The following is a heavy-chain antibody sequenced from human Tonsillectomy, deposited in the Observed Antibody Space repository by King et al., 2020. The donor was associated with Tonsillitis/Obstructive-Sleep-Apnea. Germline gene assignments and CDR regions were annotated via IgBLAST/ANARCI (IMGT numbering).Heavy chain of an antibody. CDR1: GFTFSSYG. J-gene: IGHJ6*02. D-gene: IGHD2-15*01. CDR3: AKDHTADCSGGSCYSYYYYYYGMDV. Sequence: VQLVESGGGVVQPGRSLRLSCAASGFTFSSYGMHWVRQAPGKGLEWVAVISYDGSNKYYADSVKGRFTISRDNSKNTLYLQMNSLRAEDTAVYYCAKDHTADCSGGSCYSYYYYYYGMDVWGQGTTVTVSS. V-gene: IGHV3-30*18. CDR2: ISYDGSNK.